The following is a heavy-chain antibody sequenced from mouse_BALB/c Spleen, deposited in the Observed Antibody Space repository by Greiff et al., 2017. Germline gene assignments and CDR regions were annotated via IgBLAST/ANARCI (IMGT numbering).Heavy chain of an antibody. CDR3: ARGSGDYPFDY. CDR1: GFTFSSYA. J-gene: IGHJ2*01. CDR2: ISSGGST. V-gene: IGHV5-6-5*01. D-gene: IGHD2-4*01. Sequence: EVQVVESGGGLVKPGGSLKLSCAASGFTFSSYAMSWVRQTPEKRLEWVASISSGGSTYYPDSVKGRFTISRDNARNILYLQMSSLRSEDTAMYYCARGSGDYPFDYWGQGTTLTVSS.